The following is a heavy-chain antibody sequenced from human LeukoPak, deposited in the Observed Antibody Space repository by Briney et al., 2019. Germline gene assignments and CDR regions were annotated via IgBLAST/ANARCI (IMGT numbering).Heavy chain of an antibody. V-gene: IGHV3-30*04. CDR3: ARDSGSYLHY. D-gene: IGHD1-26*01. J-gene: IGHJ4*02. CDR1: GFTFSSYA. Sequence: PGGSLRLSCAASGFTFSSYAMHWVRQAPGKGLEWVAVISYDGSNKYYADSVKGRFTISRDNSKNTLYLQMNSLRAEDTAVYYCARDSGSYLHYWGQGTLVTVSS. CDR2: ISYDGSNK.